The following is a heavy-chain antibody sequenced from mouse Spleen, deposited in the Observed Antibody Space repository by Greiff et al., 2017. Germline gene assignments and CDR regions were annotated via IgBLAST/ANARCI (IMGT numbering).Heavy chain of an antibody. V-gene: IGHV1-50*01. CDR2: IDPSDSYT. CDR1: GYTFTSYW. J-gene: IGHJ3*01. Sequence: QVHVKQSGAELVKPGASVKLSCKASGYTFTSYWMQWVKQRPGQGLEWIGEIDPSDSYTNYNQKFKGKATLTVDTSSSTAYMQLSSLTSEDSAVYYCARKVSPFAYWGQGTLVTVSA. D-gene: IGHD1-3*01. CDR3: ARKVSPFAY.